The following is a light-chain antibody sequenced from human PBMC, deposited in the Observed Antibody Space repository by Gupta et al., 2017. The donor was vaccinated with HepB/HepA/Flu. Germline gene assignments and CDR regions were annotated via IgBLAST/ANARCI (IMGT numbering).Light chain of an antibody. CDR2: WAS. CDR1: QSVLYSSNNKNY. J-gene: IGKJ5*01. V-gene: IGKV4-1*01. CDR3: QQYDSTPIT. Sequence: DIVMTQSPDSLAVSLGERATINCKSSQSVLYSSNNKNYLAWYQQKPGQPPKLLIYWASTRESGVPDRFSGSGSGTDFTLTISSLQAEDVAVYHCQQYDSTPITFGQGTLMEIK.